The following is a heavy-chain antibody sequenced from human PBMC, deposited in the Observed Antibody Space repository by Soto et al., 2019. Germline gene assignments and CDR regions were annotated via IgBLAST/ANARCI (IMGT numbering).Heavy chain of an antibody. Sequence: SETLSLTCAVYGGSFSGYYWSWIRQPPGKVLEWIGEINHSGSTNYNPSLKSRVTISVDTSKNQFSLKLSSVTAADTAVYYCARGRGYCSGGSCSYNWFDPWGQGTLVTVS. CDR2: INHSGST. CDR3: ARGRGYCSGGSCSYNWFDP. CDR1: GGSFSGYY. J-gene: IGHJ5*02. D-gene: IGHD2-15*01. V-gene: IGHV4-34*01.